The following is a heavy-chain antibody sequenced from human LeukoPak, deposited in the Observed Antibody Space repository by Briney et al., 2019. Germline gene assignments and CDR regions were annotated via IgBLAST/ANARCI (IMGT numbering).Heavy chain of an antibody. V-gene: IGHV3-74*01. J-gene: IGHJ5*01. CDR3: VKDFGGELDS. D-gene: IGHD3-10*01. CDR1: RFNVNNYW. CDR2: INEDGRVT. Sequence: GGSLILSCAASRFNVNNYWMHWVRQAPGKGLVWVSRINEDGRVTSYATSVRGRFTIFRDSVESTLHPQMNSLRAEDTAVYYCVKDFGGELDSWGQGTLVTVSS.